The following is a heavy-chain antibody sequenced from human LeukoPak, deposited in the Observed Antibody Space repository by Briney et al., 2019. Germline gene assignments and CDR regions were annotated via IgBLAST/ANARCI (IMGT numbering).Heavy chain of an antibody. Sequence: PSETLSLTCTVSGDSISTSSYYWGWIRQPPGKGLEWLGSIYYSGGTFYNPSLKSRVTISVDTSKNQFSLHLCSVTAADTAVFYCATSYYYDYRQIDYWGQGTLVTVSS. CDR2: IYYSGGT. J-gene: IGHJ4*02. CDR1: GDSISTSSYY. V-gene: IGHV4-39*01. D-gene: IGHD3-22*01. CDR3: ATSYYYDYRQIDY.